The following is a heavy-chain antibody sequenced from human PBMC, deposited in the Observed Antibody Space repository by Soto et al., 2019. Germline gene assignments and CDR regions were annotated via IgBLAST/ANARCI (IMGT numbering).Heavy chain of an antibody. CDR1: GLVFKTYW. CDR3: ATQGSYSGGT. Sequence: VQLVESGGALVQPGGSLRLSCAASGLVFKTYWVEWVRQAPGKGLEWVASIDQDGSATYYADSVKGRFTISRDNAADSAHLHMNSLRVGDTAIYYCATQGSYSGGTWGQGTLVTVTS. J-gene: IGHJ5*02. V-gene: IGHV3-7*03. D-gene: IGHD6-25*01. CDR2: IDQDGSAT.